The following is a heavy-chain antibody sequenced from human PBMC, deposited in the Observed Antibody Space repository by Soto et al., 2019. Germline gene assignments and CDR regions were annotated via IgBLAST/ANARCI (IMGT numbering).Heavy chain of an antibody. CDR2: IISTGIST. CDR1: GFSFRTFA. V-gene: IGHV3-23*01. J-gene: IGHJ5*02. CDR3: AKGNYGDYGGFDP. D-gene: IGHD4-17*01. Sequence: EVQVLESGGDFIQPGGSLRLSCAASGFSFRTFAMTWVRQAPGKGLEWVSTIISTGISTYYADSVKGRFTISRANSKNTLYLQMNSLRAEDSAVYYFAKGNYGDYGGFDPWGQGTLVTVSS.